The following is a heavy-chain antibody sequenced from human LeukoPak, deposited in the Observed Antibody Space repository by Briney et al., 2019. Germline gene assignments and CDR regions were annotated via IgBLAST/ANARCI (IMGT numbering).Heavy chain of an antibody. CDR2: INHSGST. CDR3: ARDKWEPRYAFDI. D-gene: IGHD1-26*01. V-gene: IGHV4-34*01. J-gene: IGHJ3*02. CDR1: GGSITSYY. Sequence: SETLSLTCTVSGGSITSYYWSWIRQPPGKGLEWIGEINHSGSTNYNPSLKSRVTISVDKSKTQFSLKLSSVTAADTAVYYCARDKWEPRYAFDIWGQGTMVTVSS.